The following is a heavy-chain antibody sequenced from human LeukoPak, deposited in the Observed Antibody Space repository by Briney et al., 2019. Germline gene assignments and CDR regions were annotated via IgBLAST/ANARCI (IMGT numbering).Heavy chain of an antibody. V-gene: IGHV1-2*02. Sequence: ASVKASCKASGYTFTSYGINWVRQAPGQGLEWMGWINPNSGGTNYAQKFQGRVTMTRDTSISTAYMELSSLRSEDTAVYYCARGSSTRIDYWGQGTLVTVSS. CDR3: ARGSSTRIDY. J-gene: IGHJ4*02. CDR2: INPNSGGT. CDR1: GYTFTSYG. D-gene: IGHD2-2*01.